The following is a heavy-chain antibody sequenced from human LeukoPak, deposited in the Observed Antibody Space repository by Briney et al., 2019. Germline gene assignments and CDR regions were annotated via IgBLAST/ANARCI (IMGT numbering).Heavy chain of an antibody. D-gene: IGHD5-18*01. CDR2: IRYDGGNK. CDR1: GFTFSSHG. V-gene: IGHV3-30*02. J-gene: IGHJ4*02. CDR3: ASGGYSYGPFAY. Sequence: GGSLRLSCAASGFTFSSHGLQWVRQAPGKGLEWVAFIRYDGGNKYYADSVKGRFTISRDNSKDTLFLQMNSLRPEDTAVYYCASGGYSYGPFAYWGQGTLVTVSS.